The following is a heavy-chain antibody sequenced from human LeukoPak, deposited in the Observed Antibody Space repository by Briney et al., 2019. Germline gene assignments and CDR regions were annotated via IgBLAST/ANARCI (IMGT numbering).Heavy chain of an antibody. V-gene: IGHV1-18*01. CDR2: ISAYNGNT. CDR1: GYTFTSYG. J-gene: IGHJ4*02. D-gene: IGHD1-26*01. Sequence: ASVKVSCKASGYTFTSYGISWVRQAPGQGLEWMGWISAYNGNTNYAQKFEGRVTITADESTSTAYMELSSLRSEDTAVYYCARVGNGYSGSYWGGSDYWGQGTLVTVSS. CDR3: ARVGNGYSGSYWGGSDY.